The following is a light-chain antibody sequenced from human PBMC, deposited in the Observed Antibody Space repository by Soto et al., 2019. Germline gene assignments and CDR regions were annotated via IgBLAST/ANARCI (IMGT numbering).Light chain of an antibody. CDR1: QSVSSN. CDR3: QQYNNWPRT. Sequence: DIVMTQSPSTLSVSPGERATLSCRASQSVSSNLAWYQQKPRQAPRLLIYGASNMATGIPARFSGSGSGTEFTLTISSLQSEDFAVYYCQQYNNWPRTFGQGTKVEIK. CDR2: GAS. J-gene: IGKJ1*01. V-gene: IGKV3-15*01.